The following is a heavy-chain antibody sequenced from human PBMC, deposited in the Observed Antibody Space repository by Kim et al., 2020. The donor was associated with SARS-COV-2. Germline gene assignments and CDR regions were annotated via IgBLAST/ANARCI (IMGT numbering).Heavy chain of an antibody. CDR2: SNSGSSP. J-gene: IGHJ4*02. Sequence: SNSGSSPYHPASVKGRSTISRDNAKNSLFLQMSSLRAEDTAVYFCTTTVDYWGQGTLVTVSS. V-gene: IGHV3-11*01. CDR3: TTTVDY.